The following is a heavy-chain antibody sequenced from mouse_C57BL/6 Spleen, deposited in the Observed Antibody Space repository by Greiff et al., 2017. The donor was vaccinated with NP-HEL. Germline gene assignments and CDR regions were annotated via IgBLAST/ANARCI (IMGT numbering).Heavy chain of an antibody. D-gene: IGHD1-1*01. J-gene: IGHJ2*01. V-gene: IGHV1-50*01. CDR1: GYTFTSYW. Sequence: QVQLQQPGAELVKPGASVKLSCKASGYTFTSYWMQWVKQRPGQGLEWIGEIDPSDSYTNYNQKFKGKATLTVDTSSSTAYMQLSSLTSDDSAVYYCARSGFITTVVAHFDYWGQGTTLTVSS. CDR2: IDPSDSYT. CDR3: ARSGFITTVVAHFDY.